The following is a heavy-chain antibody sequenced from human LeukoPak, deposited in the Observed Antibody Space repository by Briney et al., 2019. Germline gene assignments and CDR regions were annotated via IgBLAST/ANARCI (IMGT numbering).Heavy chain of an antibody. D-gene: IGHD2-15*01. CDR2: IKQDGSEE. CDR3: ARADCSGGSCPYYYGMDV. J-gene: IGHJ6*02. CDR1: GFTFSSYW. Sequence: PGGSLRLSCAASGFTFSSYWMSWVRQAPGKGLEWVANIKQDGSEEYYVDSVKGRFTISRDNAKNSLYLQMNSLRAEDTAVYYCARADCSGGSCPYYYGMDVWGQGTTVTVSS. V-gene: IGHV3-7*03.